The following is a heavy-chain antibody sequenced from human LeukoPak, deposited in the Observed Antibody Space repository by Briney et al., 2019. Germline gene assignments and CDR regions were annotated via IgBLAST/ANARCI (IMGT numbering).Heavy chain of an antibody. CDR3: AGRDITMVRGVMNY. Sequence: ASVKVSCKASGYTFTGYYMRWVRQAPGQGLEWMGWINPNSGGTNYAQKFQGRVTMTRDTSISTAYMELSRLRSDDTAVYYCAGRDITMVRGVMNYWGQGTLVTVSS. V-gene: IGHV1-2*02. CDR1: GYTFTGYY. J-gene: IGHJ4*02. D-gene: IGHD3-10*01. CDR2: INPNSGGT.